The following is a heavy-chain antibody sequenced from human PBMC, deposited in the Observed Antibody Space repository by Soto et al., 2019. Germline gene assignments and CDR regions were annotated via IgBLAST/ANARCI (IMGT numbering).Heavy chain of an antibody. CDR1: GFTFSSYG. CDR2: ISGSGGST. CDR3: AKKSTVAGPYYFDY. D-gene: IGHD6-19*01. V-gene: IGHV3-23*01. Sequence: DVQLLESGGGLVQPGGSLRLSCAASGFTFSSYGMSWVRQAPGNGLEWVSAISGSGGSTYSTDSVKGRFTISRDNSKNTLYLQMNSLRVEDTAVYYCAKKSTVAGPYYFDYWGRGTLVTVSS. J-gene: IGHJ4*02.